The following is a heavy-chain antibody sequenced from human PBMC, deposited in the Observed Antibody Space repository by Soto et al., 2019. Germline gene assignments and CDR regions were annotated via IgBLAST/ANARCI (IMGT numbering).Heavy chain of an antibody. Sequence: PGGSLRLSCAASGFTYSHYGIHWVRQAPGKGLEWFAVISYDGSNKHYADSVKGRFTVSRDNSKNTLYLQMNSLRAEDTAVYFWARYSGKHKGPIEYWGQGTLVTVSS. CDR1: GFTYSHYG. CDR3: ARYSGKHKGPIEY. J-gene: IGHJ4*02. CDR2: ISYDGSNK. V-gene: IGHV3-30*03. D-gene: IGHD1-26*01.